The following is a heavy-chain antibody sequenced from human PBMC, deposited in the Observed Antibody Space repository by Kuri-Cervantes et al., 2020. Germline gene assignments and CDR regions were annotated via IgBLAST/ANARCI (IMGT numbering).Heavy chain of an antibody. CDR3: ARVAGGLYSYGFDY. J-gene: IGHJ4*02. CDR1: GGSFSSYY. CDR2: INHSGST. D-gene: IGHD5-18*01. V-gene: IGHV4-34*01. Sequence: SETLSLTCAVYGGSFSSYYWNWIRQPPGKGLEWIGEINHSGSTNYNPSLKSRVTISVDTSKNQFSLKLSSVTAADTAVYYCARVAGGLYSYGFDYWGQGTLVTVSS.